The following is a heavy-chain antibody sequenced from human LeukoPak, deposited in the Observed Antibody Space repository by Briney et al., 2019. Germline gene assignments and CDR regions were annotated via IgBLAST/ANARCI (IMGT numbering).Heavy chain of an antibody. V-gene: IGHV1-69*13. CDR1: GGTFSSYA. J-gene: IGHJ5*02. CDR2: IIPIFGTA. CDR3: ARVTLYDFWSGYYNWFDP. D-gene: IGHD3-3*01. Sequence: SVKVSCKASGGTFSSYAISWVRQAPGQGLEWMGGIIPIFGTANYAQKFQGRVTITADESTSTAYMELSSLRSEDTAVYYCARVTLYDFWSGYYNWFDPWGQGTLVPVSS.